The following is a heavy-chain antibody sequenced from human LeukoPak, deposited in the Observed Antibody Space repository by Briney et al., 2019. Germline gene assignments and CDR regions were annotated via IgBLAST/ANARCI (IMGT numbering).Heavy chain of an antibody. D-gene: IGHD2-2*01. CDR2: ISSSGSTI. CDR1: GFTFSDYY. J-gene: IGHJ4*02. CDR3: ARVGDCSSSSCFWEYYFDY. V-gene: IGHV3-11*01. Sequence: GGSLRLSCAVSGFTFSDYYMSWIRQAPGKGLEWVSYISSSGSTIYYADSVKGRFTISRDNAKNSLYLQMNSLRAEDTAVYYCARVGDCSSSSCFWEYYFDYWGQGTLVTVSS.